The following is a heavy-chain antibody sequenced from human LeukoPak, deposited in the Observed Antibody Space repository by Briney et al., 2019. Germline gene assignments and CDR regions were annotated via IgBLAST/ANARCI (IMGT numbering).Heavy chain of an antibody. J-gene: IGHJ6*03. D-gene: IGHD2-2*01. V-gene: IGHV1-18*01. CDR1: GYTFTSYG. CDR2: ISAYNGNT. Sequence: ASVKVSCKASGYTFTSYGITWVRQAPGQGLEWMGWISAYNGNTNYAQNLQGRVTMATDTSTGTAYMELRSLRSDDTAVYYCARDSVVVPAAAYFYYMDVWGKGTTVIVSS. CDR3: ARDSVVVPAAAYFYYMDV.